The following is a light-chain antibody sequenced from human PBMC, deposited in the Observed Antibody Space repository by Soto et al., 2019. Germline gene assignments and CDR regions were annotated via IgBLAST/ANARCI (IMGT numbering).Light chain of an antibody. CDR2: RTS. CDR3: QQYGSSPWT. J-gene: IGKJ1*01. V-gene: IGKV3-15*01. Sequence: EIVMTPSPATLSVSPGERATLSCRASQSISSNLAWYQQKPGQAPRLLMFRTSSRATGFPARFSGSGSGTEFNLTISSLEPEDFALYYCQQYGSSPWTFGQGTKVDIK. CDR1: QSISSN.